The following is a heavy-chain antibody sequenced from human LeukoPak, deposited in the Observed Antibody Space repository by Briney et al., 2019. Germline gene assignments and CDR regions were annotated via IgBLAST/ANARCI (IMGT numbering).Heavy chain of an antibody. CDR2: IWFDGSNK. V-gene: IGHV3-30*02. J-gene: IGHJ4*02. Sequence: GGSLRLSCAASGFTFSRYGMHWVRQAPGKGLEWVAVIWFDGSNKYYVDSVKGRFTISRDNSKNTLYLQMNSLRAEDTAVYYCAKAAGKYNWNPDSWGQGTLVTVSS. D-gene: IGHD1-20*01. CDR1: GFTFSRYG. CDR3: AKAAGKYNWNPDS.